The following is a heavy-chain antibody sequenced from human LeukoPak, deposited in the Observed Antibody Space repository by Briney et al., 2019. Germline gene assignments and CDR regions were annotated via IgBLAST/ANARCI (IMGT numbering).Heavy chain of an antibody. CDR3: AREMVAAAIDY. J-gene: IGHJ4*02. CDR1: GYSFTSYW. V-gene: IGHV1-8*02. D-gene: IGHD2-15*01. Sequence: GESLKISCKGSGYSFTSYWIGWVRQATGQGLEWMGWMNPNSGNTGYAQKFQGRVTMTRNTSISTAYMELSSLRSEDTAVYYCAREMVAAAIDYWGQGTLVTVSS. CDR2: MNPNSGNT.